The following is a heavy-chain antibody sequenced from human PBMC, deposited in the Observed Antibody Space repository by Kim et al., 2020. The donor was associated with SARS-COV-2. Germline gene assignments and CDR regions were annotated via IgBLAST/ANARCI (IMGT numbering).Heavy chain of an antibody. D-gene: IGHD3-3*01. CDR2: IFPGDSDT. CDR3: ARGPTDLGLTFDY. J-gene: IGHJ4*02. V-gene: IGHV5-51*01. CDR1: GYTFTNYW. Sequence: GESLKISCKGFGYTFTNYWIAWVRQMPGKGLEWMGIIFPGDSDTRYSPSFQGQVTMSVDKSITTAYLQWSSLQASETAMYYCARGPTDLGLTFDYWGQGTLVTVSS.